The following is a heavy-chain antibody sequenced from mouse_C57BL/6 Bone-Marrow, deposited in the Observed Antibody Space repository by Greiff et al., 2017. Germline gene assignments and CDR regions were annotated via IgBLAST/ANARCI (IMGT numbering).Heavy chain of an antibody. Sequence: EVQLVESGGGLVKPGGSLKLSCAASGFTFSDYGMHWVRQAPEKGLEWVAYISSGSSTIYYAEPVKGRFTISRDNAKNTLFLQMTSLRSEDTAMYYCARRKDYYAIDYWGQGTSVTVSS. V-gene: IGHV5-17*01. CDR1: GFTFSDYG. CDR2: ISSGSSTI. J-gene: IGHJ4*01. CDR3: ARRKDYYAIDY.